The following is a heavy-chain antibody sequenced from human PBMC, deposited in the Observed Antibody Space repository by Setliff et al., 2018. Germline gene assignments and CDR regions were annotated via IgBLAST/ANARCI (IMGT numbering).Heavy chain of an antibody. Sequence: GGSLRLSCTTSGFTFFSYTMNWVRQAPGKGLACVSAITDDGGTTHYAGSVKGRFTIARDNSNSTLYLQMNSLRVEDTALYYCAKSSGSSSSTNLEYLGPGTLVTVSS. CDR2: ITDDGGTT. CDR1: GFTFFSYT. D-gene: IGHD6-6*01. CDR3: AKSSGSSSSTNLEY. V-gene: IGHV3-23*01. J-gene: IGHJ4*02.